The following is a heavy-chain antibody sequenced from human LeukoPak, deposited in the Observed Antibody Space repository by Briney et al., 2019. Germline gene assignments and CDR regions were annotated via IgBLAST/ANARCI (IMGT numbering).Heavy chain of an antibody. CDR2: IYTSGST. V-gene: IGHV4-4*07. CDR3: ATETMIYAFDI. D-gene: IGHD3-22*01. CDR1: GGSISSYY. J-gene: IGHJ3*02. Sequence: SETLSLTCTVPGGSISSYYWSWIRQPAGKGLEWIGRIYTSGSTNYNPSLKSRVTMSVDTSKNQFSLKLSSVTAADTAVYYCATETMIYAFDIWGQGTMVTVSS.